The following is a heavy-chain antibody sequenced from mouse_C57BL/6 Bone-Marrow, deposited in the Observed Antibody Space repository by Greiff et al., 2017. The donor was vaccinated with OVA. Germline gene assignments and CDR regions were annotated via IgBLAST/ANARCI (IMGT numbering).Heavy chain of an antibody. CDR3: AREGYSNYGYFDV. D-gene: IGHD2-5*01. CDR2: INPSSGYT. Sequence: VQRVESGAELAKPGASVKLSCKASGYTFTSYWMHWVKQRPGQGLEWIGYINPSSGYTKYNQKFKDKATLTADKSSSTAYMQLSSLTYEDSAVYYCAREGYSNYGYFDVWGTGTTVTVSS. J-gene: IGHJ1*03. V-gene: IGHV1-7*01. CDR1: GYTFTSYW.